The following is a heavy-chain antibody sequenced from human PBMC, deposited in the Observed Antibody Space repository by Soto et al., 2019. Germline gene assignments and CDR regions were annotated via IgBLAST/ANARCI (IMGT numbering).Heavy chain of an antibody. J-gene: IGHJ6*02. CDR1: GYTFTSYG. D-gene: IGHD3-3*01. CDR3: ARGEGVTIFGVVIIPPDYYYGMDV. CDR2: ISAYNGNT. Sequence: ASVKVSCKASGYTFTSYGISWLRQAPGQGLEWMGWISAYNGNTNYAQKLQGRVTMTTDTSTSTAYMELRSLRSDDTAVYYCARGEGVTIFGVVIIPPDYYYGMDVWGQGTTVTVSS. V-gene: IGHV1-18*01.